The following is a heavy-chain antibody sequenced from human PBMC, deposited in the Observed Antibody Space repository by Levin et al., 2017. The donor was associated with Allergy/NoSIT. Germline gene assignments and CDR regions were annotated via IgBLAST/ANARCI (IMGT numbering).Heavy chain of an antibody. D-gene: IGHD3-22*01. J-gene: IGHJ6*02. V-gene: IGHV3-21*01. CDR1: GILFSSYD. CDR3: ASWAMYHYDRSAFDYFYYAVDV. Sequence: PSETLSLTCAASGILFSSYDMNWVRQAPGKGLEWVSSISAGGNYIYYADPVKGRFTISRDNAKNSLFLQMNSLRAEDTAVYYCASWAMYHYDRSAFDYFYYAVDVWGQGTTVTVSS. CDR2: ISAGGNYI.